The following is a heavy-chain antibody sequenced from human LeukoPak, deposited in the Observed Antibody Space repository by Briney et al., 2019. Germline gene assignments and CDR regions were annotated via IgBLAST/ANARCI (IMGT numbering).Heavy chain of an antibody. D-gene: IGHD1-26*01. CDR1: GGSVSGYY. V-gene: IGHV4-4*07. CDR2: IYTSGST. CDR3: ARLGIGIVGATHFDRYYYYYMDV. Sequence: SSETLSLTCAVSGGSVSGYYWSWIRQPAGKGLEWIGRIYTSGSTNYNPSLKSRVTMSVDTSKNQFSLKLSSVTAADTAVYYCARLGIGIVGATHFDRYYYYYMDVWGKGTTVTVSS. J-gene: IGHJ6*03.